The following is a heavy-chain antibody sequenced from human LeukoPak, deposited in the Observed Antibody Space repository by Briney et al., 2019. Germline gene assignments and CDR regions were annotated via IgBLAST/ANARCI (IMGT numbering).Heavy chain of an antibody. Sequence: ASVKVSCKAFGYTFTSNYMHWVRQAPGQGPEWMGVISPSGGSTTYAQKFQGRVTLTRDMSTSTDYLELSSLRSDDTAVYYCARHYCSGGSCYRGDYYMDVWGKGTTVTVSS. V-gene: IGHV1-46*01. J-gene: IGHJ6*03. CDR3: ARHYCSGGSCYRGDYYMDV. D-gene: IGHD2-15*01. CDR1: GYTFTSNY. CDR2: ISPSGGST.